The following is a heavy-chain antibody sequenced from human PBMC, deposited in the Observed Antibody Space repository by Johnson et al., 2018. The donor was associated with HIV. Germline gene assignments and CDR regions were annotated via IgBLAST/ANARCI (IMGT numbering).Heavy chain of an antibody. CDR3: ARGSRYTYDNDDAYLLHAFDI. CDR1: GFTFSSYA. V-gene: IGHV3-13*01. J-gene: IGHJ3*02. CDR2: IGTAGDT. D-gene: IGHD3-22*01. Sequence: VQLVESGGGLVQPGGSLRLSCAASGFTFSSYAMSWVRQAPGKGLEWVSAIGTAGDTYYPGSVKGRFTISRENAKNSLYLQMNSLRAGDTAVYYCARGSRYTYDNDDAYLLHAFDIWGQGTMVTVSS.